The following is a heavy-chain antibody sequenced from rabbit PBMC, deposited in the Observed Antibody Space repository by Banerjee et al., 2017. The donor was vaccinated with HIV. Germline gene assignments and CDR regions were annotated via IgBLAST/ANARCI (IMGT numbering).Heavy chain of an antibody. D-gene: IGHD4-2*01. J-gene: IGHJ4*01. CDR1: GFSFSSVYD. Sequence: QEQLGESGGDLVKPGASLTLTCTASGFSFSSVYDMCWVRQAPGKGLEWIACIGTADGNTFYANWAKGRFTISKTPSTTVTLQMTSLTAADTATYFCARRADYAGGGNFNLWGPGTLVTVS. CDR3: ARRADYAGGGNFNL. V-gene: IGHV1S45*01. CDR2: IGTADGNT.